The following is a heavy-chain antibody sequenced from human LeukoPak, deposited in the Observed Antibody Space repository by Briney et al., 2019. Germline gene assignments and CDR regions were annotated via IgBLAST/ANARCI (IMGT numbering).Heavy chain of an antibody. D-gene: IGHD1-1*01. J-gene: IGHJ6*03. CDR2: FYTSGTT. V-gene: IGHV4-4*07. Sequence: SETLSLTCTVSGGSISSYYWSWIRQPAGKGLEWIGRFYTSGTTNYNPSLKSRVTMSVDTSKNQFSLKLNSVTAADTAVYYCAKGEYSYYYMDVWGKGTTVTVSS. CDR3: AKGEYSYYYMDV. CDR1: GGSISSYY.